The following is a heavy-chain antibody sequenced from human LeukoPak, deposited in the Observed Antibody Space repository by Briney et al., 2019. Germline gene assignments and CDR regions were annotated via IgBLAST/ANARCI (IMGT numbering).Heavy chain of an antibody. Sequence: GGSLRLSCAASGFTFSRSSMNWVRQAPGKGLEWVSSISSGSTIYYADSVKGRFTISRDNSKNTLYLQMNSLRAEDTAVYYCAKEGEDGYTSDYWGQGTLVTVSS. D-gene: IGHD5-24*01. CDR3: AKEGEDGYTSDY. J-gene: IGHJ4*02. CDR1: GFTFSRSS. V-gene: IGHV3-21*04. CDR2: ISSGSTI.